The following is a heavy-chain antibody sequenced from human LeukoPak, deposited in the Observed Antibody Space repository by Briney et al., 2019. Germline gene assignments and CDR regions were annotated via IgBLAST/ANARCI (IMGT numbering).Heavy chain of an antibody. J-gene: IGHJ4*02. Sequence: SETLSLTCTVSGGSINSHSYYWGWIRPFPGKGLEWSGSVYYDGTSYSNPSLKTRVGVFVATSRDQFSLDLEFVTAADSALYYCVRHISANTGYFASCGQGTLVSVSS. CDR2: VYYDGTS. CDR1: GGSINSHSYY. V-gene: IGHV4-39*01. CDR3: VRHISANTGYFAS.